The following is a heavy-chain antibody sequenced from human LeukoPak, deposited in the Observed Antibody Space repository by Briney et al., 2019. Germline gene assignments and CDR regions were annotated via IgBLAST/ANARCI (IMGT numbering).Heavy chain of an antibody. CDR1: GITFSKYG. Sequence: GGSLRLSCAAFGITFSKYGMSWVRRAPGKGLEWVSAISGNGGDTYYADSVKGRFTISRDNSKNTLYLQMDSLRADDTAVYYCAKRSGVNSGHFDYWGQGTLVIVSS. V-gene: IGHV3-23*01. CDR2: ISGNGGDT. J-gene: IGHJ4*02. CDR3: AKRSGVNSGHFDY. D-gene: IGHD4-23*01.